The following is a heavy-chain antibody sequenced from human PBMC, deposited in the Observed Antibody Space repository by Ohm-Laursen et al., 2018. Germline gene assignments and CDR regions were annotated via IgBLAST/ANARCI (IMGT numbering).Heavy chain of an antibody. V-gene: IGHV3-23*01. CDR1: GFTFSSYA. J-gene: IGHJ1*01. CDR3: ARGVHSQH. CDR2: ISGSGGSS. Sequence: GSLRLSCTASGFTFSSYAMSWVRQAPGKGLEWVSGISGSGGSSYYADSVKGRFTISRDNSKNTLYLQMNSLRAEDTAVYYCARGVHSQHWGQGTLVTVSS.